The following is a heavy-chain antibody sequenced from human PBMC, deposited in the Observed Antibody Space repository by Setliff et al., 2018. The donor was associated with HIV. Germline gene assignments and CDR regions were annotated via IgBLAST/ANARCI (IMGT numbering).Heavy chain of an antibody. CDR2: IHTTGGT. D-gene: IGHD5-12*01. CDR3: ARGATLLPGYSDRWEYFYMDV. Sequence: SETLSLTCSVSGDSISSGSYYWSWIRLPAGKGLEWIGQIHTTGGTNYNPSLKSRVTISVDTSKNQFSLRLNSVTAADTAVYYCARGATLLPGYSDRWEYFYMDVWGKGTTVTVSS. V-gene: IGHV4-61*09. J-gene: IGHJ6*03. CDR1: GDSISSGSYY.